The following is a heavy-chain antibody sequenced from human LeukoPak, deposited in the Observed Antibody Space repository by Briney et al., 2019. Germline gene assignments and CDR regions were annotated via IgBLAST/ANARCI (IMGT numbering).Heavy chain of an antibody. V-gene: IGHV3-7*01. Sequence: GGSLRLSCAASGFTFSSYWMSWVRQAPGKGLEWVANIKQDGSEKYYVDSVKGRFTISRDNAKNSLYLQMNSLRAEDTAVYYCARERFGLRDRVALDYWGQGTLVTVSS. J-gene: IGHJ4*02. D-gene: IGHD3-3*01. CDR1: GFTFSSYW. CDR2: IKQDGSEK. CDR3: ARERFGLRDRVALDY.